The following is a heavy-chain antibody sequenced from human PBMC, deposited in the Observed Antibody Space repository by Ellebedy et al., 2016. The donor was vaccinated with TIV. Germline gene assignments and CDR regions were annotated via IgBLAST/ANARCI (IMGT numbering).Heavy chain of an antibody. CDR2: IWYDGSHS. CDR1: GFIFSNYG. J-gene: IGHJ4*02. V-gene: IGHV3-33*01. D-gene: IGHD2-21*02. Sequence: GESLKISCTASGFIFSNYGMHWVRQAPGKGLEWVAFIWYDGSHSYYADSVKGRFTISRDNSKNTLYLQMNSPGVDDTAVYFCARDRHVDRGDCLDFWGQGTLVTVSS. CDR3: ARDRHVDRGDCLDF.